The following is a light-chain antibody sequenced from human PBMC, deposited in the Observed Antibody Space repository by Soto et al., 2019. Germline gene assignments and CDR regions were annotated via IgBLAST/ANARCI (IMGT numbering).Light chain of an antibody. CDR1: SSNIGSHP. V-gene: IGLV1-44*01. J-gene: IGLJ1*01. Sequence: QSVLTQPPSASGTPGQRVSISCSGSSSNIGSHPVNWYQQLPGTAPKLLLYGDNRRPSGVPDRFSGSKSGTSASLAISVLQSEDEAQYYCASWDNSLNGLYVVXTGTKVTVL. CDR2: GDN. CDR3: ASWDNSLNGLYV.